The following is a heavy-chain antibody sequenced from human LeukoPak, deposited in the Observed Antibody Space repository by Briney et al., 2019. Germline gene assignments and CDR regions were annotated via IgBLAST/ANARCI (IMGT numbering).Heavy chain of an antibody. V-gene: IGHV1-69*13. Sequence: GASVKVSCKASGGTFSSYAISWVRQAPGQGLGWMGGIIPIFGTANYAQKFQGRVTITADESTSTAYMELSSLRSEDTAVYYCARGLPPAEKYYFDYWGQGTLVTVSS. D-gene: IGHD1-14*01. CDR3: ARGLPPAEKYYFDY. J-gene: IGHJ4*02. CDR1: GGTFSSYA. CDR2: IIPIFGTA.